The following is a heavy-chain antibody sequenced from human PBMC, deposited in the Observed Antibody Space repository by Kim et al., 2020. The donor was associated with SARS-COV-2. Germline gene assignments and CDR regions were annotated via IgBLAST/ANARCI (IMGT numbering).Heavy chain of an antibody. J-gene: IGHJ4*02. D-gene: IGHD3-10*01. CDR2: IYYSGST. CDR3: AAITMVRGVFDY. Sequence: SETLSLTCTVSGGSISSSSYYWGWIRQPPGKGLEWIGSIYYSGSTYYNPSLKSRVTISVDTSKNQFSLKLSSVTAADTAVYYCAAITMVRGVFDYWGQGTLVTVSS. V-gene: IGHV4-39*07. CDR1: GGSISSSSYY.